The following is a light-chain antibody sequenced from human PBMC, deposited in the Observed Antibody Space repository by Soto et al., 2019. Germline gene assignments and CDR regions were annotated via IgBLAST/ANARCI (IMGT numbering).Light chain of an antibody. J-gene: IGLJ3*02. Sequence: QSVLTQPASVSGSPGQSITISCTGTSSDVGGYKYVSWYQQHPGKAPKLMIYEVSDRPSGVSNRFSGSKSGNTASLTISGLQDEDEADYYCSSYMSTSTLEFGGGTKLTVL. CDR2: EVS. CDR3: SSYMSTSTLE. CDR1: SSDVGGYKY. V-gene: IGLV2-14*01.